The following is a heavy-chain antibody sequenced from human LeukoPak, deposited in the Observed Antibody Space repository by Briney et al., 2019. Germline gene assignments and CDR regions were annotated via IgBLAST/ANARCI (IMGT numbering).Heavy chain of an antibody. CDR2: VSGNGANT. D-gene: IGHD6-6*01. V-gene: IGHV3-23*01. J-gene: IGHJ4*02. CDR3: AKGRGLAVRPPNEGFFDQ. Sequence: GECLRLSCAAAGFTFISHTMSWIRQAPGKCLEWVSAVSGNGANTYYTDSRKDRFTISRGQVVNTLSLQMHSLSLDDRAVYYCAKGRGLAVRPPNEGFFDQWGLGTLVTVSS. CDR1: GFTFISHT.